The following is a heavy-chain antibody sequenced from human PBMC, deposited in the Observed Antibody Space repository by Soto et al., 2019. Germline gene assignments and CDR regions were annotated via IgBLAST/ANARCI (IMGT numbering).Heavy chain of an antibody. CDR1: GYTFTSYD. V-gene: IGHV1-8*01. J-gene: IGHJ6*03. Sequence: GASVKVSCKASGYTFTSYDINWVRLATGQGLEWMGWMNPNSGNTGYAQKFQGRVTMTRNTSISTAYMELSSLRSEDTAVYYCARGGFGEKRVVYYYYMDVWGKGITVTVSS. D-gene: IGHD3-10*01. CDR3: ARGGFGEKRVVYYYYMDV. CDR2: MNPNSGNT.